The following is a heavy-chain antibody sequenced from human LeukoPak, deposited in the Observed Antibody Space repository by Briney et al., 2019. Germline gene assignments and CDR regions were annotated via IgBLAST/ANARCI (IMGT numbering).Heavy chain of an antibody. Sequence: GGSLRLFCTASGFTFGDYAMSWFRQAPGKGLEWVGFIRSKAYGGTTEYAASVKGRFTISRDDSKSIAYLQMNSLKTEDTAVYYCTRVVQCGGDCYPDYWGQGTLVTVSS. V-gene: IGHV3-49*03. D-gene: IGHD2-21*02. CDR3: TRVVQCGGDCYPDY. CDR1: GFTFGDYA. CDR2: IRSKAYGGTT. J-gene: IGHJ4*02.